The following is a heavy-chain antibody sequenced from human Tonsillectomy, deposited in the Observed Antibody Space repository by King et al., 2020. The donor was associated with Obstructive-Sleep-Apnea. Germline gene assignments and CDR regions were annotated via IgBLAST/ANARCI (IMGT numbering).Heavy chain of an antibody. D-gene: IGHD3-10*01. CDR1: GFTFSSYA. Sequence: EVQLVESGGGLVQPGGSLRLSCAASGFTFSSYAMSWVRQAPGKGLEWVSAISGSGGSTYYADSVKGRFTISRDNSKNTLYLQMNSLRAEDTAVYYCAKDKVLERRWFGELLYWGQGTLVTVSS. V-gene: IGHV3-23*04. CDR3: AKDKVLERRWFGELLY. CDR2: ISGSGGST. J-gene: IGHJ4*02.